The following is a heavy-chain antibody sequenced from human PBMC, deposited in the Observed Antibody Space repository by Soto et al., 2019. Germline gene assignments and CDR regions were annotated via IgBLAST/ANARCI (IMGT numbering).Heavy chain of an antibody. J-gene: IGHJ6*02. D-gene: IGHD2-15*01. CDR1: GDSVSSSSVA. V-gene: IGHV6-1*01. Sequence: TLSLTCVISGDSVSSSSVAWNWVRQSPXRGLGWLGRTYYRSRWYSDFAVSVRGRIVINADTSKNQFSLQLNSVTPEDTAVYFCARSEEDSDYYYYGLDVWGQGTTVTVSS. CDR2: TYYRSRWYS. CDR3: ARSEEDSDYYYYGLDV.